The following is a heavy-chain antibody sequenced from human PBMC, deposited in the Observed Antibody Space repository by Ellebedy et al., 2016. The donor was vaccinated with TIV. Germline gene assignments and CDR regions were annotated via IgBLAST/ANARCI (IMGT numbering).Heavy chain of an antibody. V-gene: IGHV5-51*01. Sequence: ASVKVSCKAPGYTFTIYWIAWVRQMPGKGLEWMGIIYPGDSDVRYSPSFQGQVTISADKSISTAYLQWSSLKASDTAMYYCARHRDYYFDYWGQGTLVTVSS. D-gene: IGHD3-10*01. CDR3: ARHRDYYFDY. CDR2: IYPGDSDV. J-gene: IGHJ4*02. CDR1: GYTFTIYW.